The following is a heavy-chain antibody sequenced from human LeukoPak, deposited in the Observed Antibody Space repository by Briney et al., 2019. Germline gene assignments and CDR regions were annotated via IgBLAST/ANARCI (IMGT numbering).Heavy chain of an antibody. V-gene: IGHV3-30*02. CDR2: IRYDGSNK. Sequence: EGSLRLSCAASGFTFSSYGMHWVRQAPGKGLEWVAFIRYDGSNKYYADSVKGRFTISRDNSKNTLYLQMNILRAEDTAVYYCAKDGGSGSYYNAQYNWFDPWGQGALVTVSS. J-gene: IGHJ5*02. CDR3: AKDGGSGSYYNAQYNWFDP. CDR1: GFTFSSYG. D-gene: IGHD3-10*01.